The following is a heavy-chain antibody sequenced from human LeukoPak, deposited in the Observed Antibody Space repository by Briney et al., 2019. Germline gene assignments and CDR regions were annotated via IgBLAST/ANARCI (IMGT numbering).Heavy chain of an antibody. Sequence: SETLSLTCTVSGGSISSYYWSWIRQPPGKGLEWIGYISYTGSTRYNPSLKSRVTMSVDTSKNQFSLKLSSVTAEDTAVYYCARDLPYYDSSGGNYWGQGTLVTVSS. CDR2: ISYTGST. J-gene: IGHJ4*02. D-gene: IGHD3-22*01. CDR3: ARDLPYYDSSGGNY. CDR1: GGSISSYY. V-gene: IGHV4-59*12.